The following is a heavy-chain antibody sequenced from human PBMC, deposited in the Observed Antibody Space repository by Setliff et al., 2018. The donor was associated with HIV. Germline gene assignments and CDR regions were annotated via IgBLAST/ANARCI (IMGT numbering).Heavy chain of an antibody. D-gene: IGHD6-19*01. V-gene: IGHV4-39*07. Sequence: PSETLSLTCSVSGGSITTTDYYWTWIRQPPGKGLEWIGEIYHSGSTDYNPSLKSRVTISVDKSKNQFSLKLSSVTAADTAVYYCAGRSGFLLDYWGQGTLVTVSS. CDR2: IYHSGST. CDR3: AGRSGFLLDY. J-gene: IGHJ4*02. CDR1: GGSITTTDYY.